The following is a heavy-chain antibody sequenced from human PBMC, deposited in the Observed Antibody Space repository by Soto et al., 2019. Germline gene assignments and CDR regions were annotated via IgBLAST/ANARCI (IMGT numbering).Heavy chain of an antibody. V-gene: IGHV5-51*01. CDR2: IYPGDSDT. Sequence: GESLKISCKGSGYSFTSYWIGWVRQMPGKGLEWMGIIYPGDSDTRYSPSFQGQVTISADKSIRTAYLQWSSLKAADTAMYYCARHPTPLGWKAPIAGLDYWGQGTLVTVSS. J-gene: IGHJ4*02. D-gene: IGHD1-1*01. CDR1: GYSFTSYW. CDR3: ARHPTPLGWKAPIAGLDY.